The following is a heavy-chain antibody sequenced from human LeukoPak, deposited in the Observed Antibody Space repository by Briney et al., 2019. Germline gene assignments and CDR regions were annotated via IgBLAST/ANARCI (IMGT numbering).Heavy chain of an antibody. D-gene: IGHD3-10*01. Sequence: GESLKISCKGSGYSFPSYWIGWVRQMPGKGLEWMRIIYPGDSDTRYSPSFQGQVTISADKSISTAYLQWSSLKASDTAMYYCARLGGAGSYYNVEFDSWGQGTLVTVSS. V-gene: IGHV5-51*01. CDR1: GYSFPSYW. CDR3: ARLGGAGSYYNVEFDS. J-gene: IGHJ4*02. CDR2: IYPGDSDT.